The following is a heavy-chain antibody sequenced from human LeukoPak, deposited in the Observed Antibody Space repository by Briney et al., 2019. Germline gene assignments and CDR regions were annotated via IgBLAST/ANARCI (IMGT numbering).Heavy chain of an antibody. J-gene: IGHJ4*02. Sequence: GGSLRLSCAVSGFIFSSYSMNWVRQAPGKGLEWVSSISGRRSYIYYADSVNGRFTISRDNAKNSLYRQMNSLRAEDTAVYYSARDRILVNSDILTGYSDYWGQGTVVTVSS. CDR1: GFIFSSYS. V-gene: IGHV3-21*01. D-gene: IGHD3-9*01. CDR2: ISGRRSYI. CDR3: ARDRILVNSDILTGYSDY.